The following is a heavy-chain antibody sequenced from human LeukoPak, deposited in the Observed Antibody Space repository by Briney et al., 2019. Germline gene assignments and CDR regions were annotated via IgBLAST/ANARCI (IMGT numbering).Heavy chain of an antibody. D-gene: IGHD6-13*01. CDR1: RFIFSNYW. Sequence: PGVSLRLSCVACRFIFSNYWLSWVRQVPAKGLEGVAKMKQHGREKYLVDSVKGRFTISRDNAKNSVYLQMNSPTDEDTAVYYCARGGGSGRYGLPFDSWGQGTLVTVSS. J-gene: IGHJ4*02. CDR3: ARGGGSGRYGLPFDS. CDR2: MKQHGREK. V-gene: IGHV3-7*01.